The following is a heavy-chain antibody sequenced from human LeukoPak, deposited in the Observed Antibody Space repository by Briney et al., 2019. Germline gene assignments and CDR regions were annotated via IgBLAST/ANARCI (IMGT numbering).Heavy chain of an antibody. Sequence: GGSLRLSCAASGFTFSSYWMHWVRQVPGKGLVWVSRINSDGSSTSHAESVKGRLTISRDNAKNTLYLQMNSLRAEDTAVYYCARDRGYASPFDYWGQGTLVTVSS. V-gene: IGHV3-74*01. CDR2: INSDGSST. J-gene: IGHJ4*02. CDR1: GFTFSSYW. D-gene: IGHD5-12*01. CDR3: ARDRGYASPFDY.